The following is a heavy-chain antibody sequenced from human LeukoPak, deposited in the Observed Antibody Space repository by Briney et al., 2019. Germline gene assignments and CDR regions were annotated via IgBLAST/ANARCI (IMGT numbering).Heavy chain of an antibody. D-gene: IGHD3-3*01. Sequence: ASAKVSCKASGYTFTSYDINWVRQATGQGLEWMGWMNPKSGNTGYAQKFQGRVTMTRNTSISTAYMELSSLSSEDTAVYYCARGRFLETNWFDPWGQGTLVTVSS. J-gene: IGHJ5*02. CDR1: GYTFTSYD. CDR3: ARGRFLETNWFDP. V-gene: IGHV1-8*01. CDR2: MNPKSGNT.